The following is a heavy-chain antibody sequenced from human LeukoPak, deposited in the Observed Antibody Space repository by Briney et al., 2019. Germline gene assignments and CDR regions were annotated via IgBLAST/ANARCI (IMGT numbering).Heavy chain of an antibody. CDR3: ATYYYYDSSGYSENDY. D-gene: IGHD3-22*01. CDR1: GYTFTSYG. CDR2: ISAYNGNT. V-gene: IGHV1-18*01. J-gene: IGHJ4*02. Sequence: ASVKVSCKASGYTFTSYGISWVRQAPGQGLEWMGWISAYNGNTNYAQKLQGRVTMTTDTSTSTAYMELRSLRSEDTAVYYCATYYYYDSSGYSENDYWGQGTLVTVSS.